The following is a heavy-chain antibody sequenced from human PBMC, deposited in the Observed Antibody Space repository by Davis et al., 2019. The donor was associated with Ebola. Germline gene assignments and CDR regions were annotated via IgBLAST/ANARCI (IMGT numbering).Heavy chain of an antibody. J-gene: IGHJ5*02. D-gene: IGHD3-10*01. CDR3: ARAVTMVLPSGWFDP. CDR2: ISAYNGKT. Sequence: ASAQVSCNASAYTFTRYGISWVRQAPGQGLERMGCISAYNGKTNYAQNLQGRVTMTTDTSTSTAYMEVRSLRYDDTAVYYCARAVTMVLPSGWFDPWGQGTLVTVSS. CDR1: AYTFTRYG. V-gene: IGHV1-18*01.